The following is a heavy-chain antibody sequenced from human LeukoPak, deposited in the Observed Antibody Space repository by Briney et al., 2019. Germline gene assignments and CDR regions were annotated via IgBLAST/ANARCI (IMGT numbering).Heavy chain of an antibody. CDR1: GGSFSGYY. CDR3: ARVGGYSGYDLPNYYYYGMDV. V-gene: IGHV4-34*01. Sequence: SETLSLTCAVYGGSFSGYYWSWICQPPGKGLEWIGEINHSGSTNYNPSLKSRVTISVDTSKNQFSLKLSSVTAADTAVYYCARVGGYSGYDLPNYYYYGMDVWGQGTTVTVSS. J-gene: IGHJ6*02. D-gene: IGHD5-12*01. CDR2: INHSGST.